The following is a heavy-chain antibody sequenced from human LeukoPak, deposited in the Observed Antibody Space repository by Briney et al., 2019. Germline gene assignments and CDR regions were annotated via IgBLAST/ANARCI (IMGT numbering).Heavy chain of an antibody. V-gene: IGHV4-31*03. D-gene: IGHD5-12*01. CDR3: ARGARFGYDIDY. CDR1: GGSISSGGYY. CDR2: IYYSGST. J-gene: IGHJ4*02. Sequence: SETLSLTCTVSGGSISSGGYYWSWILQHPGKGLEWIGHIYYSGSTYYNPSLKGRVTISVDTSKNQFSLKLSSVTAADTAVYYCARGARFGYDIDYWGQGTLVTVSS.